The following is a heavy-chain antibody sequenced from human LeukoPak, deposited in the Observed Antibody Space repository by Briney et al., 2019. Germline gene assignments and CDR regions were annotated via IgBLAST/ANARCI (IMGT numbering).Heavy chain of an antibody. V-gene: IGHV1-18*01. J-gene: IGHJ4*02. CDR3: ARDQGATLPGY. CDR2: ISAYNGNT. D-gene: IGHD1-26*01. CDR1: AYSFTTYG. Sequence: ASAKVSCKASAYSFTTYGISWVRQPPGQGPEWMGWISAYNGNTNYAQKLQRRVTMTTNTSTSTAYMELRSLRSDDTAVYYCARDQGATLPGYWGQGTLVTVSS.